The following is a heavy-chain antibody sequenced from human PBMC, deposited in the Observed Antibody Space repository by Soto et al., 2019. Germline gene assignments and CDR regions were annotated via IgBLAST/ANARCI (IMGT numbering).Heavy chain of an antibody. Sequence: GGSLRLSCAASGFTFSSYAMHWVRQAPGKGLEWVAVISYDGSTKYYADSVKGRFTISRDNSKNTLYLQMNSLRAEDTAVYYCASQPAVAGLDAFDIWGQGTMVTVSS. CDR1: GFTFSSYA. V-gene: IGHV3-30-3*01. CDR2: ISYDGSTK. CDR3: ASQPAVAGLDAFDI. D-gene: IGHD6-19*01. J-gene: IGHJ3*02.